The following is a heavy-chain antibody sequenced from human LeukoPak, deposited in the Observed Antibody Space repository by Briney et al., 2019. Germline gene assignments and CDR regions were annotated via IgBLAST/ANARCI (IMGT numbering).Heavy chain of an antibody. V-gene: IGHV1-46*01. CDR3: ARGSIRFEPSKGTTGTSGIDAFDI. Sequence: APVKVSCKASGYTFTSYYMHWVRQAPGQGLEWMGIINPSGGSTSYAQKFQGRVTITADESTSTAYMELSSLRSEDTAVYYCARGSIRFEPSKGTTGTSGIDAFDIWGQGTMVTVSS. J-gene: IGHJ3*02. CDR1: GYTFTSYY. CDR2: INPSGGST. D-gene: IGHD1-1*01.